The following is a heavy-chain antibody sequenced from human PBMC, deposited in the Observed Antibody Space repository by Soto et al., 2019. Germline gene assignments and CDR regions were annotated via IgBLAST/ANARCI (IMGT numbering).Heavy chain of an antibody. Sequence: GGSLRLSCSASGFTFSSYAMHWVRQAPGKGLEYVSAISSNGGSTYYADSVKGRFTISRDNSRNTLYLQMSSLRAEDTAVYYCVNSRGDGYNHPGYWGQGTLVTVSS. J-gene: IGHJ4*02. V-gene: IGHV3-64D*06. CDR3: VNSRGDGYNHPGY. D-gene: IGHD3-10*01. CDR2: ISSNGGST. CDR1: GFTFSSYA.